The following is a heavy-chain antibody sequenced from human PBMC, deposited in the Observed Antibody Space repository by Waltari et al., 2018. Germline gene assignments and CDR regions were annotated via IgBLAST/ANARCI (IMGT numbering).Heavy chain of an antibody. Sequence: QLQLQESGPGLVRPSETLSLTCSVAGGSMSSGSFYWGWIRQSPGKGFEWIGSLYYSGRVDYNPTLKSRVTISGDTSMNQFSLELSSVTATDTAVYYCARHWKKSGYRFDPWGQGTLVTVSS. V-gene: IGHV4-39*01. CDR2: LYYSGRV. CDR3: ARHWKKSGYRFDP. D-gene: IGHD5-12*01. CDR1: GGSMSSGSFY. J-gene: IGHJ5*02.